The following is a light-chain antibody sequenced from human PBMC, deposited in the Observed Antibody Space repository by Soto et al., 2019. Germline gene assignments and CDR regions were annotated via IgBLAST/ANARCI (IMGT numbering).Light chain of an antibody. CDR1: SSDVGSYNL. V-gene: IGLV2-23*01. Sequence: QSALTQPASVSGSPGQSITISCTGTSSDVGSYNLVSWYQQHPGKAPKLMIYQGTKRPSGVSNRFSGSKSGNTASLTISWLQAEDEDDYFCCSYAGSSTFVVFGGGTKLTVL. CDR3: CSYAGSSTFVV. J-gene: IGLJ2*01. CDR2: QGT.